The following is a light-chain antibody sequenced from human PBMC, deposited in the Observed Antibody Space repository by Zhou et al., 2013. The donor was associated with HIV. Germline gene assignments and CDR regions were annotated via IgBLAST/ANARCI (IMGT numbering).Light chain of an antibody. CDR1: ETVGRS. CDR3: QQYKSFLLS. J-gene: IGKJ4*01. Sequence: IQMTQSPSIVSASPGDRVTITCRANETVGRSLAWYQQKRGKAPTLVIYDTSILDKGVPSRFAGSGSGTEFILTITSLQPDDLGTYFCQQYKSFLLSFGGGTKVDIK. V-gene: IGKV1-5*01. CDR2: DTS.